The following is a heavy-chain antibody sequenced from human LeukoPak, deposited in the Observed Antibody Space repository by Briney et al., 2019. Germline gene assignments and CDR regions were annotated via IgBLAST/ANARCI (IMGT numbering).Heavy chain of an antibody. CDR1: GYTFTSYG. CDR2: ISAYNGNT. CDR3: ARVAAAGTSPCRD. J-gene: IGHJ4*02. V-gene: IGHV1-18*04. D-gene: IGHD6-13*01. Sequence: ASVKVSCKASGYTFTSYGISWVRQAPGQELEWMGWISAYNGNTNHAQKLQGRVTMTTDTSTSTAYMELRSLRSDDTAVYYCARVAAAGTSPCRDWGQGTLVTVSS.